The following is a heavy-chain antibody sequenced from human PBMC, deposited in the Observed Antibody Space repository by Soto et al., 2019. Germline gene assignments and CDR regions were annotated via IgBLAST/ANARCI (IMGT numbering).Heavy chain of an antibody. CDR3: TTDLTATTYDFWSGYIWTDYYYGMDV. D-gene: IGHD3-3*01. CDR1: GFSFSTHA. V-gene: IGHV3-23*01. Sequence: PGGSLRLSCVASGFSFSTHAMTWVRQAPGKGLEWVSVISAGSGNTYHAESVKGRFTVSRDNSKNTLWLQMDSLRVEDTAVYYCTTDLTATTYDFWSGYIWTDYYYGMDVWGQGTTVTVSS. CDR2: ISAGSGNT. J-gene: IGHJ6*02.